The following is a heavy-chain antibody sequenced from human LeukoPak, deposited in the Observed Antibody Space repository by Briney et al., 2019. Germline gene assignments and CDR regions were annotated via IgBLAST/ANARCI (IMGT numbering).Heavy chain of an antibody. Sequence: GGSLRLSCAASGLTFSDYYMSWIRQAPGKGLEWVSYISSSSSYTNYADSVKGRFTISRDNAKNSLYLQMNSLRAEDTAVYYCARDGQLERREGFDYWGQGTLVTVSS. CDR2: ISSSSSYT. D-gene: IGHD1-1*01. CDR1: GLTFSDYY. V-gene: IGHV3-11*06. CDR3: ARDGQLERREGFDY. J-gene: IGHJ4*02.